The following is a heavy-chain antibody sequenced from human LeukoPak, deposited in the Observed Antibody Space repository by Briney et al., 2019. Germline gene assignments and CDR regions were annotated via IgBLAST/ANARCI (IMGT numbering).Heavy chain of an antibody. Sequence: PSETLSLTCTVSGGSISSYYWSWIRQPAGKGLEWIGRIYTSGSTNYNPSPKSRVTISVDKSKNQFSLKLSSVTAADTAVYYCARADYSTQNYYYFDYWGQGTLVTVSS. CDR2: IYTSGST. CDR1: GGSISSYY. V-gene: IGHV4-4*07. J-gene: IGHJ4*02. D-gene: IGHD4-11*01. CDR3: ARADYSTQNYYYFDY.